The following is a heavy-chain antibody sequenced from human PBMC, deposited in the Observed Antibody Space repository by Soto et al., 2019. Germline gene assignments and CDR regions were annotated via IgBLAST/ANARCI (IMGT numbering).Heavy chain of an antibody. CDR2: INHSGST. V-gene: IGHV4-34*01. J-gene: IGHJ3*02. CDR3: ARVDLTTGAFDI. Sequence: QVQLQQWGAGLLKPSETLSLTCAVYGGSFSGYYWSWIRQPPGKGLGWIGEINHSGSTNYNPSLSSRVTISVDTSKNQFSLKLSSVTAADTAVYYCARVDLTTGAFDIWGQGTMVTVSS. CDR1: GGSFSGYY. D-gene: IGHD2-2*03.